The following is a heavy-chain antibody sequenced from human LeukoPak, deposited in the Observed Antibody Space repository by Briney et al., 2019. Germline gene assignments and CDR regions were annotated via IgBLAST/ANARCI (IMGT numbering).Heavy chain of an antibody. V-gene: IGHV4-30-2*01. J-gene: IGHJ4*02. Sequence: SETLSLTCAVSGGSISSGGYSWSWIRQPPGKGLEWIGYIYHSGSTYYNPSLRSRVTISVDRSKNQFSLKLSSVTAADTAVYYCARALGIVEAFDNWGQGTLVTVSS. CDR2: IYHSGST. CDR1: GGSISSGGYS. CDR3: ARALGIVEAFDN. D-gene: IGHD3-22*01.